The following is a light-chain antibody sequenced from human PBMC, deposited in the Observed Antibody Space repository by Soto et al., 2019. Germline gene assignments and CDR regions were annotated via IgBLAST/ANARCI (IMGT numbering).Light chain of an antibody. V-gene: IGKV3-20*01. Sequence: EIVLTQSPGTLSLSPGERVTLSCRASQGVFSSYLAWYQQKPGQAPRLLIYGASNRATGIPARFSGSGSGTDFTLTISRLEPEDFEVYFCQQYGSSPITFGQGTRLEIK. CDR3: QQYGSSPIT. CDR2: GAS. CDR1: QGVFSSY. J-gene: IGKJ5*01.